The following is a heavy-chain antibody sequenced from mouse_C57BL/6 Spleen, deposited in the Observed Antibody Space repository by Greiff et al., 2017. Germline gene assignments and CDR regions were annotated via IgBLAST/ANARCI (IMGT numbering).Heavy chain of an antibody. V-gene: IGHV5-9-1*02. CDR1: GFTFSSYA. Sequence: DVHLVESGEGLVKPGGSLKLSCAASGFTFSSYAMSWVRQTPEKRLEWVAYISSGGDYIYYADTVKGRFTISRDNARNTLYLQMSSLKSEDTAMYYCTRIPGWYFDVWGTGTTVTVSS. J-gene: IGHJ1*03. CDR3: TRIPGWYFDV. CDR2: ISSGGDYI.